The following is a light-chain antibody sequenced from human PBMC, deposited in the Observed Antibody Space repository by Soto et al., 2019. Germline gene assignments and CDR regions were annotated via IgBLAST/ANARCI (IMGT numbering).Light chain of an antibody. Sequence: EIVMTQSPATLSVYQGERVSLSCRASQTVSSSFLAWYQQTPGQAPRLLIYAASSRATGIPDRFSGSGSGTDFTLTISRLEPEDFAVYYCQQYGNSPQTFGQGTKVDIK. CDR2: AAS. V-gene: IGKV3-20*01. CDR3: QQYGNSPQT. J-gene: IGKJ1*01. CDR1: QTVSSSF.